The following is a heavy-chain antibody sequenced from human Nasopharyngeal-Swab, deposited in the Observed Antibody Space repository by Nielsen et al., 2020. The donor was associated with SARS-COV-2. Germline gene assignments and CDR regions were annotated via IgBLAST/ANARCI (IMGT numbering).Heavy chain of an antibody. D-gene: IGHD4-17*01. Sequence: GGSLRLSCAASGFTLKTYGMMWVRQAPGKGLEWVSSISSDSSYIYYADSVKGRFTISRDNAKYSLYLQMNSLRVEDTAVYYCAREAIFGDYTYIDYWGQGTLVTVSS. V-gene: IGHV3-21*01. J-gene: IGHJ4*02. CDR1: GFTLKTYG. CDR3: AREAIFGDYTYIDY. CDR2: ISSDSSYI.